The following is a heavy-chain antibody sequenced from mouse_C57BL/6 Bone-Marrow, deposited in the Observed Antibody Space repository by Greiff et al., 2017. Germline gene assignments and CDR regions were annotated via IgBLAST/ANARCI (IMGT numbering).Heavy chain of an antibody. CDR2: MHPNGGSP. D-gene: IGHD2-4*01. Sequence: QVQLQQPGAELVKPGASVKLSCKASGYTFTNYWMHWVKQRPGQGLEWIGMMHPNGGSPDYNEKFKSEATLSVDKSSRTAYMELSSLTSEDSAVYYCARSYDYDDYRMDYWGQGTSVTVSS. V-gene: IGHV1-64*01. J-gene: IGHJ4*01. CDR3: ARSYDYDDYRMDY. CDR1: GYTFTNYW.